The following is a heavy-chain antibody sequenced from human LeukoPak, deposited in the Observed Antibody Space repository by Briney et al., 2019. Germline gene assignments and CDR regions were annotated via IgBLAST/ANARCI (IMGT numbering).Heavy chain of an antibody. J-gene: IGHJ4*02. Sequence: GESLKISCAGSGHSLNSYWIGWARQMPGKGVEWIRLISLGDSDTRYSPSFQGQVTISADKSISTAYLQWSSLKTSDTAMYYCARRYYDSSGYSRHFDYWGQGTLVTVSS. CDR1: GHSLNSYW. CDR2: ISLGDSDT. V-gene: IGHV5-51*01. D-gene: IGHD3-22*01. CDR3: ARRYYDSSGYSRHFDY.